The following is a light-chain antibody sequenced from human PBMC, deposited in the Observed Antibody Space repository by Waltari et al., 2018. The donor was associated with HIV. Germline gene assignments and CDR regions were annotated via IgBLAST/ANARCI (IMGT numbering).Light chain of an antibody. CDR3: SSYTSSSTHVV. J-gene: IGLJ2*01. CDR2: DVS. Sequence: QSALTHPPSVSGSPGQSITISCTGTSRYVRGYNYVSFYQQHPGKPPKLMIYDVSNRPSGVSNRFSGSKSGNTASLTISGHQAEDEADYYCSSYTSSSTHVVFGGGTKLTVL. V-gene: IGLV2-14*01. CDR1: SRYVRGYNY.